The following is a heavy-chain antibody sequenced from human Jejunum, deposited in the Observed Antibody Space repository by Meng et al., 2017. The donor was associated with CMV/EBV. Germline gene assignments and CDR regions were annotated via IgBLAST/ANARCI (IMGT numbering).Heavy chain of an antibody. V-gene: IGHV3-74*01. CDR1: RFSFVTKW. CDR2: IDSDGSTT. CDR3: ASSMQFDMDAFDM. J-gene: IGHJ3*02. D-gene: IGHD2-15*01. Sequence: SRFSFVTKWMHWVRQAPGKGLVWVARIDSDGSTTSYADSVKGRFTISRDNAKNTLYLEMNSLRVGDTAVYYCASSMQFDMDAFDMWGQGTMVTVSS.